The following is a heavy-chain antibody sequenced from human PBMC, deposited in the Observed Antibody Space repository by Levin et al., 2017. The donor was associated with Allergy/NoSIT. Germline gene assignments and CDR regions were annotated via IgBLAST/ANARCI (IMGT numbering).Heavy chain of an antibody. D-gene: IGHD1-26*01. CDR3: AKDFIRWELPDY. V-gene: IGHV3-30*18. CDR1: GFTFSSYG. Sequence: GGSLRLSCAASGFTFSSYGMHWVRQAPGKGLEWVAVISYDGSNKYYADSVKGRFTISRDNSKNTLYLQMNSLRAEDTAVYYCAKDFIRWELPDYWGQGTLVTVSS. CDR2: ISYDGSNK. J-gene: IGHJ4*02.